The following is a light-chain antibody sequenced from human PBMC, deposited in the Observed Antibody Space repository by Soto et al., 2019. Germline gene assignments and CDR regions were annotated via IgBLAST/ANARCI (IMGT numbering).Light chain of an antibody. CDR1: QSVSDW. V-gene: IGKV1-5*03. CDR2: RAS. CDR3: LQYTTYSVT. J-gene: IGKJ1*01. Sequence: DIQMTQSPSTLSASVGDRVTITCRASQSVSDWLAWYQQKPGKAPNLLIYRASHLESGVPSRFSGSGSGAEVFLTISSLQPDVFATYYCLQYTTYSVTFGQGTKVEIK.